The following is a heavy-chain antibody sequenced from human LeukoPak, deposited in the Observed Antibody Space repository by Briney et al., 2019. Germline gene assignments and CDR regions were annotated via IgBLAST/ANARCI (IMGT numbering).Heavy chain of an antibody. CDR2: MNKGGSET. CDR1: GFTFGRHW. V-gene: IGHV3-7*01. Sequence: SGGSLRLPCAVSGFTFGRHWMSWVLQAPGKGLEWVAHMNKGGSETTNVDSVKGRFTISRDDAKNLVFLQMNSLRVEDTAVYYCARDGVAGGFDYWGQGILVTASS. J-gene: IGHJ4*02. CDR3: ARDGVAGGFDY. D-gene: IGHD6-19*01.